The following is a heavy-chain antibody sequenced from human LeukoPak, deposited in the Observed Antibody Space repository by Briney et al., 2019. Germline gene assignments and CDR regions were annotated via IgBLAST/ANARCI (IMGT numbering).Heavy chain of an antibody. D-gene: IGHD2-2*01. CDR1: GGSISSGDYY. Sequence: PSQTLSLTCTVSGGSISSGDYYWSWIRQPPRKGLEWIGYIYYSGSTYYNPSLKSRVTISVDTSKNQFSLKLSSVTAADTAVYYCARHNYCSSTSCYSPWGQGTLVTVSS. J-gene: IGHJ5*02. CDR2: IYYSGST. CDR3: ARHNYCSSTSCYSP. V-gene: IGHV4-30-4*08.